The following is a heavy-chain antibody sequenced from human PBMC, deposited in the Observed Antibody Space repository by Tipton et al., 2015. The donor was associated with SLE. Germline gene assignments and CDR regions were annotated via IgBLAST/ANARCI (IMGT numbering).Heavy chain of an antibody. Sequence: SLRLSCAASGFTFSDYGMHWVRQAPGKGLEWVAFIRYDGSDKDYTDSVKGRFTISRDNSKNTLYLQMNSLRAEDTAVYYCAGAWQGYCSGGTCYVLDYWGQGTLVTVSS. J-gene: IGHJ4*02. CDR2: IRYDGSDK. V-gene: IGHV3-30*02. D-gene: IGHD2-15*01. CDR1: GFTFSDYG. CDR3: AGAWQGYCSGGTCYVLDY.